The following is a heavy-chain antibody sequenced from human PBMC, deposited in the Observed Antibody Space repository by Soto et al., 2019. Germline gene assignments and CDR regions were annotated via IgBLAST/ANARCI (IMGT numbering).Heavy chain of an antibody. J-gene: IGHJ6*02. D-gene: IGHD3-9*01. CDR1: GGSISSSSYY. Sequence: SETLSLTCTVSGGSISSSSYYWGWIRQPPGKGLEWIGSIYYSGSTYYNPSLKSRVTISVDTSKNQFSLMLSSVTAAVTAVYYCARRRDDDILTGYRYYYGMDVWGQGTTVTVSS. V-gene: IGHV4-39*01. CDR2: IYYSGST. CDR3: ARRRDDDILTGYRYYYGMDV.